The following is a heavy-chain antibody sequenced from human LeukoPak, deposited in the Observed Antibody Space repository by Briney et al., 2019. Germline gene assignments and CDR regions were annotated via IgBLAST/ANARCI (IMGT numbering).Heavy chain of an antibody. CDR1: GFTFSNHA. Sequence: GGSLRLSCAASGFTFSNHAMTWVRQAPGKGLEWVSAISGSGGSTYYADSVKGRFTISRDNSKNTLYLQMNSLRAEDTAVYYCARAALGNYYYFDYWGQGTLVTVSS. V-gene: IGHV3-23*01. CDR3: ARAALGNYYYFDY. CDR2: ISGSGGST. J-gene: IGHJ4*02. D-gene: IGHD1-7*01.